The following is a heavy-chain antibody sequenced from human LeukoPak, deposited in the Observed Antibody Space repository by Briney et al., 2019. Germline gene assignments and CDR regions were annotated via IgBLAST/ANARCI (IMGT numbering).Heavy chain of an antibody. CDR1: GGSTDHYF. Sequence: PSETLSLTCTVSGGSTDHYFWNWIRQPPGRGLEWIGYIYYSGSTNYNPSLKSRVTISVDTSKNQFSLKLSSVTAADTAVYYCARDRFRAAAGRNYYYMDVWGKGTTVTVSS. D-gene: IGHD6-13*01. V-gene: IGHV4-59*01. CDR3: ARDRFRAAAGRNYYYMDV. CDR2: IYYSGST. J-gene: IGHJ6*03.